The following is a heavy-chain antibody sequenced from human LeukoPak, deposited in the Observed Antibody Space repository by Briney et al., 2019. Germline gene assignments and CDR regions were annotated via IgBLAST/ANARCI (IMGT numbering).Heavy chain of an antibody. D-gene: IGHD6-25*01. Sequence: ASVKVSCKTTVYTFTSFHINELRQATGQGLEWMGWMNPYSGDRGYAQKFQGRVSITSYTSRSTAYMELSSLRSDDTAVYFCARTTSFTASGYDYWGQGTLVTVSS. V-gene: IGHV1-8*03. CDR3: ARTTSFTASGYDY. J-gene: IGHJ4*02. CDR2: MNPYSGDR. CDR1: VYTFTSFH.